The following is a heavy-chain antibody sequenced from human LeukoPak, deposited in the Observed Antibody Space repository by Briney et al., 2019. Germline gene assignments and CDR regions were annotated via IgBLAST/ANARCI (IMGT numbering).Heavy chain of an antibody. Sequence: GGSLRLSCAASGFTFSSYGMHWVRQAPGKGLEWVSSISSSSSYIYYVDSVKGRFTISRDDAKSSLYLQMNSLRAEDTAVYYCAREGLKGSLHYWGQGTLVTVSS. V-gene: IGHV3-21*01. D-gene: IGHD2-15*01. CDR3: AREGLKGSLHY. CDR2: ISSSSSYI. CDR1: GFTFSSYG. J-gene: IGHJ4*02.